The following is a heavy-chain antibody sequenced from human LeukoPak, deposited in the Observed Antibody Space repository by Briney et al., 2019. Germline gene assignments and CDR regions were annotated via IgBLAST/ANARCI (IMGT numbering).Heavy chain of an antibody. J-gene: IGHJ6*03. Sequence: GGSLRLSCAASGFTFSSYEMNWFRQAPGKGLEWVSYISSSGSTIYYADSVKGRFTISRDNAKNSLYLQMNSLRAEDTAVYYCAIWQWLVRGEQTYYMDVWGKGTTVTVSS. CDR3: AIWQWLVRGEQTYYMDV. CDR2: ISSSGSTI. D-gene: IGHD6-19*01. CDR1: GFTFSSYE. V-gene: IGHV3-48*03.